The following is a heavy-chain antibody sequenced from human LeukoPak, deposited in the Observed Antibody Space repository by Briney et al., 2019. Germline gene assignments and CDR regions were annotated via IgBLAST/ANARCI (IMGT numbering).Heavy chain of an antibody. J-gene: IGHJ5*02. D-gene: IGHD6-19*01. CDR1: GYSFTSYW. CDR3: ARLPCSSGCSSRGWFDP. V-gene: IGHV5-51*01. Sequence: GESLKISCKGSGYSFTSYWIGWVRQMPGKGLEWMGIIYPGDSDTRYSPSFQGQVTISADKSISTAYLQWSSLKASDTAMYYCARLPCSSGCSSRGWFDPWGQGTLVTVSS. CDR2: IYPGDSDT.